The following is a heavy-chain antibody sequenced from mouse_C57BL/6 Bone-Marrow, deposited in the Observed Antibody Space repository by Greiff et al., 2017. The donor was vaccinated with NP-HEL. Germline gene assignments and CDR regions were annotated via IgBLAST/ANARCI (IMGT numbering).Heavy chain of an antibody. CDR2: IDPSDSVT. CDR1: GYTFTSYW. D-gene: IGHD2-13*01. CDR3: ARRVILHWYFDV. V-gene: IGHV1-52*01. J-gene: IGHJ1*03. Sequence: QVQLQQPGAELVRPGSSVKLSCKASGYTFTSYWMHWVKQRPIQGLEWIGNIDPSDSVTHYNQKFKDKATLTVDKSSSTAYMQLSSLTSEDSAVYYCARRVILHWYFDVWGTGTTVTVSS.